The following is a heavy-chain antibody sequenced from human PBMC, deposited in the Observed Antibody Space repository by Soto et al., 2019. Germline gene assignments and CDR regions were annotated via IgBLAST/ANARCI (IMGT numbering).Heavy chain of an antibody. D-gene: IGHD3-10*01. CDR3: AREPYYYGSGSYYGY. J-gene: IGHJ4*02. CDR2: IYYSGST. V-gene: IGHV4-30-4*01. CDR1: GGSISSGDYY. Sequence: TLSLTCTVSGGSISSGDYYWSWIRQPPGKGLEWIGYIYYSGSTYYNPSLKSRVTISVDTSKNQFSLKLSSVTAADTAVYYCAREPYYYGSGSYYGYWGQGTLVTVSS.